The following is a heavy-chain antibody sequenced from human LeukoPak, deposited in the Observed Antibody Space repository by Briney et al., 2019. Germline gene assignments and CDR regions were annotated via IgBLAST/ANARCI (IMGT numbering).Heavy chain of an antibody. D-gene: IGHD6-6*01. J-gene: IGHJ2*01. V-gene: IGHV3-30*02. CDR1: GFTFSSYG. CDR2: IRYDGSNK. Sequence: GGSLRLSCAASGFTFSSYGMHWVRQAPGKGLEWVAFIRYDGSNKYYADSVKGRFTISRDNSKNTLYLQMNSLRAEDTAVYYCATPQYSRRHWYFDLWGRGTLVTVSS. CDR3: ATPQYSRRHWYFDL.